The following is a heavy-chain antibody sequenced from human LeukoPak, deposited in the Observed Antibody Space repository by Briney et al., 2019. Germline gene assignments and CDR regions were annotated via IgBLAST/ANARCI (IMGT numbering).Heavy chain of an antibody. CDR2: MSGTGYHTYYADSDKT. V-gene: IGHV3-23*01. Sequence: GGSLRLSCAASGFDFNNYAMSWVRQGPGKRLEWVSAMSGTGYHTYYADSDKTYYADSVKGRFTISRDNSKSTLYLHMNNLRLEDTAIYYCAKGAAIDYWGQGTLVTVSS. J-gene: IGHJ4*02. CDR1: GFDFNNYA. CDR3: AKGAAIDY.